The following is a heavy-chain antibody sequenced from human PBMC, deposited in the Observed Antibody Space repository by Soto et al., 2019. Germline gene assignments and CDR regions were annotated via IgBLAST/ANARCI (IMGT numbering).Heavy chain of an antibody. CDR3: AKYSSSWYY. CDR1: GFTFSSYG. D-gene: IGHD6-13*01. V-gene: IGHV3-30*18. CDR2: ISYDGSNK. J-gene: IGHJ4*02. Sequence: SLRLSCAASGFTFSSYGMHWVRQAPGKGLEWVAVISYDGSNKYYADSVKGRFTISRDNSKNTLYPQMNSLRAEDTAVYYCAKYSSSWYYWGQGTLVTVSS.